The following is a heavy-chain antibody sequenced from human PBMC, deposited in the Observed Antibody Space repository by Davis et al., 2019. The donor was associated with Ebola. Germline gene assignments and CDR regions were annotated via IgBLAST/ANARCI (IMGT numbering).Heavy chain of an antibody. CDR3: ARRLRGTYSGYDYYFDY. D-gene: IGHD5-12*01. J-gene: IGHJ4*02. V-gene: IGHV5-51*01. CDR1: GYSFPNYW. Sequence: GESLKISCQGSGYSFPNYWIGWVRQMPGKGLEWMGIIYPGDSDTRYSPSFQGQVTISADKSITTAYLHWSSLKASDTAMYYCARRLRGTYSGYDYYFDYWGQGTLVTVSS. CDR2: IYPGDSDT.